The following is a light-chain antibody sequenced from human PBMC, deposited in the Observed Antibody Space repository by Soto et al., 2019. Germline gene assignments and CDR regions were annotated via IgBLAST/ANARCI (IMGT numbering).Light chain of an antibody. CDR3: QQYGVSPRT. J-gene: IGKJ1*01. V-gene: IGKV3-20*01. Sequence: EIVLTQSPDTLSLSPGERATLSCRASQSVSSSYLAWYQQRPGQAPRLLIYGASSRATGIPDRFSGSGSGTDFNLTISRLEPEDFAVYYCQQYGVSPRTFGQGTKVDIK. CDR1: QSVSSSY. CDR2: GAS.